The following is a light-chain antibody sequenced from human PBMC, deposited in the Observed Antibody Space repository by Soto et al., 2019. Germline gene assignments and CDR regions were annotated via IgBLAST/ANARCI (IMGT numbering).Light chain of an antibody. CDR3: QQTYNTPRT. V-gene: IGKV1-39*01. CDR2: TAS. J-gene: IGKJ1*01. Sequence: DIQVTQSPSSLSASVGDRVTITCRASQDIKNYLNWYQRKPGTAPKLLIYTASSLQSGVPSRFSGSGSGTDFTLTISSLQPEDFATYYCQQTYNTPRTFGQGTKVDIK. CDR1: QDIKNY.